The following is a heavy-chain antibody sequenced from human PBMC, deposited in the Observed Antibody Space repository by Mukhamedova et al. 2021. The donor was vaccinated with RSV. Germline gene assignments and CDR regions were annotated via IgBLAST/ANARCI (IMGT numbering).Heavy chain of an antibody. CDR3: ARERGDLRAFDY. CDR2: IDNSDTT. Sequence: YFWGWIRQPPGKGLEWIGYIDNSDTTYYNPSLKSRIHISIDKSRNQFSLKLSSATAADTAVDYCARERGDLRAFDYCGQGTPVT. D-gene: IGHD3-16*01. J-gene: IGHJ4*02. V-gene: IGHV4-39*07. CDR1: YF.